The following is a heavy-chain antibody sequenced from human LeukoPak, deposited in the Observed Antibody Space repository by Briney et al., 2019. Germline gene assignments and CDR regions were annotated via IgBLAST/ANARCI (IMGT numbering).Heavy chain of an antibody. CDR2: IKSKTDGGTT. D-gene: IGHD6-19*01. V-gene: IGHV3-15*01. J-gene: IGHJ4*02. Sequence: GGSLRLSCAASGFTFSNAWMSWVRQAPGKGLEWDGRIKSKTDGGTTDYAAPVKGRFTISRDDSKNTLYLQMNSLKTEDTAVYYCTTGDSAVAGTFYWGQGTLVTVSS. CDR3: TTGDSAVAGTFY. CDR1: GFTFSNAW.